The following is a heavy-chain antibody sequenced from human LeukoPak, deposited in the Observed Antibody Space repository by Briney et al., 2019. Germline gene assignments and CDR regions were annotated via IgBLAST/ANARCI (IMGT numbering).Heavy chain of an antibody. J-gene: IGHJ6*03. V-gene: IGHV3-48*03. CDR2: IGSSGTTI. Sequence: GGSLRLSCAASGFTFSSYEMNWVRQAPGKGLEWVSYIGSSGTTIYYADSVKGRFTMSRDDAKNSLYLQMNSLRAEDTAVYYCARDSVFGVVIIYYYYYMDVWGKGTTVTVSS. CDR3: ARDSVFGVVIIYYYYYMDV. D-gene: IGHD3-3*01. CDR1: GFTFSSYE.